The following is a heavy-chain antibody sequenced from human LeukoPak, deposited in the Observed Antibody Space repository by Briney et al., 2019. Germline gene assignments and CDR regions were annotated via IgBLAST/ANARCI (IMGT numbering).Heavy chain of an antibody. CDR2: IIPILNIA. Sequence: SVKVSCKASGGTFSSYSISWVRQAPGQGLEWMGRIIPILNIADYAQNFQGRVTITADKSTTTAYMELSSLRSEDTAVYYCARETASQPLRIDYWGQGTLVTVSP. V-gene: IGHV1-69*04. CDR3: ARETASQPLRIDY. J-gene: IGHJ4*02. CDR1: GGTFSSYS. D-gene: IGHD2-2*01.